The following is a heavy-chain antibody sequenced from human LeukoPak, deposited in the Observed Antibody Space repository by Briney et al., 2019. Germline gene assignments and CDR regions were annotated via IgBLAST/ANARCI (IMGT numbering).Heavy chain of an antibody. CDR1: GGSISSGDYY. V-gene: IGHV4-30-4*08. CDR2: IYYSGST. J-gene: IGHJ4*02. CDR3: AGSTPYYFDY. D-gene: IGHD6-6*01. Sequence: SETLSLTCTVSGGSISSGDYYWSWIRQPPGKGLEWIGYIYYSGSTYCNPSLKSRVTISVDTSKNQFSLKLSSVTAADTAVYYCAGSTPYYFDYWGQGTLVTVSS.